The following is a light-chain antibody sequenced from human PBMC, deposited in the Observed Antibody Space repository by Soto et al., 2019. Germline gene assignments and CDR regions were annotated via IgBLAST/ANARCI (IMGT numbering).Light chain of an antibody. CDR1: QSVSSSY. V-gene: IGKV3-20*01. CDR3: QQYGDSPLT. J-gene: IGKJ4*01. Sequence: EIVLTQSPGTLSLSPGERATLSCRASQSVSSSYFAWYQQKPGQAPRLLIYGASTRATGTPDRFSGSGSGTDFTFTISRLESEDFAVYFCQQYGDSPLTFGGGTKVEIK. CDR2: GAS.